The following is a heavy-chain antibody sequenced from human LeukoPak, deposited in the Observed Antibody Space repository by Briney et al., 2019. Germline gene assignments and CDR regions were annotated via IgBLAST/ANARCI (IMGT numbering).Heavy chain of an antibody. CDR1: GGTFSSYA. J-gene: IGHJ4*02. Sequence: SVKVSCKASGGTFSSYAISWVRQAPGRGLEWMGRIIPILGIANYAQKFQGRVTITADKSTSTAYMELSSLRSEDTAVYYCAGPQYSCSSTSCYMASWGQGTLVTVSS. CDR3: AGPQYSCSSTSCYMAS. V-gene: IGHV1-69*04. D-gene: IGHD2-2*02. CDR2: IIPILGIA.